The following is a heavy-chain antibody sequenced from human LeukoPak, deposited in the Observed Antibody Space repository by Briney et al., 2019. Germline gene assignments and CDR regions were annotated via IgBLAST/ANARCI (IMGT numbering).Heavy chain of an antibody. J-gene: IGHJ3*02. CDR3: ARGLRFLEWLFDI. CDR2: IYYSGST. V-gene: IGHV4-59*01. Sequence: KPSETLSLTRTVSGGSIGSYYWSWIRQPPGKGLEWIGYIYYSGSTNYNPSLKSRVTISVDTSKNQFSLKLSSVTAADTAVYYCARGLRFLEWLFDIWGQGTMVTVSS. D-gene: IGHD3-3*01. CDR1: GGSIGSYY.